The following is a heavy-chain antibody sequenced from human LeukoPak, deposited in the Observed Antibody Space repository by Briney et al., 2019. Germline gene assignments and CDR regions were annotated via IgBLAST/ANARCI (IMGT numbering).Heavy chain of an antibody. CDR3: ARNLIPEQLVLNF. CDR2: IYYTGST. CDR1: GGSISNYY. V-gene: IGHV4-59*01. J-gene: IGHJ4*02. D-gene: IGHD6-13*01. Sequence: SETLSLTCTASGGSISNYYWNWIRQPPGKGLEWIGYIYYTGSTNYNPSLKSRVTMSVDTSKNQFSLNLRSVTPEDTAVYYCARNLIPEQLVLNFWGQGTLVTVSS.